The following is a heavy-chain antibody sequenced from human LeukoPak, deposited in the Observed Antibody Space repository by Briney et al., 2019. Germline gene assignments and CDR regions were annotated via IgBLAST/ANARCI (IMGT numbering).Heavy chain of an antibody. J-gene: IGHJ2*01. D-gene: IGHD4/OR15-4a*01. CDR1: GGSISSRSYY. CDR3: ARPGAKMTTEDCYFDL. V-gene: IGHV4-39*02. Sequence: PSETLSLTCSVSGGSISSRSYYWGWIRQPPGKGLEWIGSIHYSGSTHYSPSLKSRVTISVDRSKNHFSLKLSSVTAADTAVYYCARPGAKMTTEDCYFDLWGRGTLSLSPQ. CDR2: IHYSGST.